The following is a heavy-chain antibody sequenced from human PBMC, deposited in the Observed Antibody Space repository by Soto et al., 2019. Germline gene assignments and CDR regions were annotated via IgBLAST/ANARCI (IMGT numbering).Heavy chain of an antibody. CDR1: GYTFTSYA. D-gene: IGHD6-13*01. J-gene: IGHJ6*02. CDR3: ARAHSSSWFNRYYYYGMDV. V-gene: IGHV1-3*01. CDR2: ISAGNGNT. Sequence: GASVKVSCKASGYTFTSYAMHWVRQAPGQRLEWMGWISAGNGNTKYSQKFQGRVTITRDTSASTAYMELSSLRSEDTAVYYCARAHSSSWFNRYYYYGMDVWGQGTTVTVSS.